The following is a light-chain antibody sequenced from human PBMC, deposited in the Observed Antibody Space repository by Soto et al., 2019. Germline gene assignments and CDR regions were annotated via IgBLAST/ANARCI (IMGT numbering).Light chain of an antibody. Sequence: EIVLTQSPGTLSLSVGEGVTLSCRASQSVSSYLAWYRQTHGQAPRLLIYDTSNWATGTPDRFSGSGSGTDFPLTISRLEPEDLTVYYCQQYGSSPLTFAGGTTVQIK. CDR2: DTS. V-gene: IGKV3-20*01. CDR1: QSVSSY. J-gene: IGKJ4*01. CDR3: QQYGSSPLT.